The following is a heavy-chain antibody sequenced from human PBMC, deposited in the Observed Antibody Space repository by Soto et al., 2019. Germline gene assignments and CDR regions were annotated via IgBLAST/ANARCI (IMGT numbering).Heavy chain of an antibody. CDR2: VSPIGTP. V-gene: IGHV4-31*03. CDR1: GDSVSGGYY. J-gene: IGHJ6*02. CDR3: ARDRGSYGMDV. Sequence: QVQLQESGPGLVKPSQTLSLTCTVSGDSVSGGYYWSWVRQCPRKGLEWIGYVSPIGTPYYSPSLNSRVSISIDTSKNQLSLEVRSVTAADTAVYYCARDRGSYGMDVWGQGTTVTVSS.